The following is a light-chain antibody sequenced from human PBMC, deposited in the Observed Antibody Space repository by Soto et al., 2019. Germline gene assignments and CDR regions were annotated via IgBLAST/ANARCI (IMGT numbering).Light chain of an antibody. CDR1: QSVSSSS. Sequence: EIVLTQSPGTLSLSPGERATLSCRASQSVSSSSQAWYQQKPGQAPRLLIYAASSRASGIPGRFSGSWSGTDFTRTISRLEPEDFAVYYCQQYVGSPPKYTFGQGTKLEIK. J-gene: IGKJ2*01. V-gene: IGKV3-20*01. CDR2: AAS. CDR3: QQYVGSPPKYT.